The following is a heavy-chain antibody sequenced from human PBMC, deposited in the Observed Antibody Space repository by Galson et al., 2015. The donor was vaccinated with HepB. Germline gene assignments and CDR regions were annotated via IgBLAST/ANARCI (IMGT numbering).Heavy chain of an antibody. CDR2: IIPILGVA. V-gene: IGHV1-69*10. D-gene: IGHD2-15*01. J-gene: IGHJ5*02. CDR3: ARDPGYCSGGSCYSYNWFDP. CDR1: GGTFSSYA. Sequence: SVKVSCKASGGTFSSYAISWVRQAPGQGLEWMGGIIPILGVANYAQKFQGRVTITADKSTSTAYMELSSLRSEDTAVYYCARDPGYCSGGSCYSYNWFDPWGQGTLVTVSS.